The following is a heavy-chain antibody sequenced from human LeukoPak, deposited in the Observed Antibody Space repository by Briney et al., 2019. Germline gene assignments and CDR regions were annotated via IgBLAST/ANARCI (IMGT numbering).Heavy chain of an antibody. CDR1: GYTFTSYA. J-gene: IGHJ4*02. CDR2: INPNSGGT. D-gene: IGHD2-2*02. CDR3: ARVYCSSTSCYIGFLDY. Sequence: GASVKVSCKASGYTFTSYAMNWVRQAPGQGLEWMGWINPNSGGTNYAQKFQGRVTMTRDTSISTAYMELSRLRYDDTAVYYCARVYCSSTSCYIGFLDYWGQGTLVTVSS. V-gene: IGHV1-2*02.